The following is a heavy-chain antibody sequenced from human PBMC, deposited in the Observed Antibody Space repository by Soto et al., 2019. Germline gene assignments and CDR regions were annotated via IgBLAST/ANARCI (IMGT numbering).Heavy chain of an antibody. CDR3: ANLPLYGSGFDC. D-gene: IGHD3-10*01. CDR1: GFTFDDYA. CDR2: ISWNGASI. V-gene: IGHV3-9*01. Sequence: EVQLVGSGGGLVQPGRSLRLSCAASGFTFDDYAIHWVRQAPGRGLEWVAGISWNGASIGYADSVKGRFTISRDNAKNSLHLQMNSLRSEDTALYYCANLPLYGSGFDCWGQGTLLTVSS. J-gene: IGHJ4*02.